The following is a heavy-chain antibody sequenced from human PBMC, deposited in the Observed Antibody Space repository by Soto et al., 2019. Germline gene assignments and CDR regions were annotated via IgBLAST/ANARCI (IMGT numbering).Heavy chain of an antibody. CDR3: ASQDRGDCSGGSCYSNYYYYGMDV. V-gene: IGHV1-69*06. CDR2: IIPIFGTA. J-gene: IGHJ6*02. D-gene: IGHD2-15*01. Sequence: QVQLVQSGAEVKKPGSSVKVSCKASGGTFSSYAISWVRQAPGQGLEWMGGIIPIFGTANYAQKFQGRVTITGDKSTSTAYMELSRLRSEDTAVYYCASQDRGDCSGGSCYSNYYYYGMDVWGQGTTVTVSS. CDR1: GGTFSSYA.